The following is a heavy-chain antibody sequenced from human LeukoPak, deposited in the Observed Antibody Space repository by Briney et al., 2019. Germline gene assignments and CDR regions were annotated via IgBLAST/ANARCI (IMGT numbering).Heavy chain of an antibody. V-gene: IGHV4-59*08. Sequence: SETLSLTCTVSGGSISSYYWSWIRQPPGKGLEWIGYIYYSGSTNYNPSLKSRVTISVDTSKNQFSLKLSSVTAADTAVYYCARGGPGYCTNGVCYPTYYFDYWGQGTLVTVSS. CDR1: GGSISSYY. CDR2: IYYSGST. CDR3: ARGGPGYCTNGVCYPTYYFDY. J-gene: IGHJ4*02. D-gene: IGHD2-8*01.